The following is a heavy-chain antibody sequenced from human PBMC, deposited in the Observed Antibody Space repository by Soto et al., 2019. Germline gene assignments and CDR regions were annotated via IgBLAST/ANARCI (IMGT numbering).Heavy chain of an antibody. CDR3: AKDIHQLLSYYYYGMDV. CDR2: ISGSGGST. Sequence: EVQLLESGGGLVQPGGSLRLSCAASGFTFSSYAMSWVRQAPGKGLEWVSAISGSGGSTYYADSVKGRFTISRDNSKNTLYLQMNSLRAEDTAVYYCAKDIHQLLSYYYYGMDVWGQGTTVTVSS. J-gene: IGHJ6*02. V-gene: IGHV3-23*01. D-gene: IGHD2-2*01. CDR1: GFTFSSYA.